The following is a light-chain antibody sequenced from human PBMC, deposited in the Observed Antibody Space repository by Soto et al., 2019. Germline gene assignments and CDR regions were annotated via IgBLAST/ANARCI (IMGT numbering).Light chain of an antibody. CDR3: QQVNSYPLS. Sequence: DIQLTQSPSFLSASVGDRVTITCRASQGINSYLAWYQQEPGKAPKLLIYAASTLQSGVPSRSSGSASGTEFTLTISSLQPEDFATYYCQQVNSYPLSFGGGSKVDI. J-gene: IGKJ4*01. CDR2: AAS. CDR1: QGINSY. V-gene: IGKV1-9*01.